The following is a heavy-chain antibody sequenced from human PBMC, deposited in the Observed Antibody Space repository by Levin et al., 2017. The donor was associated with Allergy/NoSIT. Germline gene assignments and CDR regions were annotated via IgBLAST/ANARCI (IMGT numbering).Heavy chain of an antibody. CDR1: GYTFTSYY. CDR2: INPSGGST. J-gene: IGHJ4*02. Sequence: GASVKVSCTASGYTFTSYYIHWVRQAPGQGLEWMGIINPSGGSTSYAQKFQGRVTMTRDTSTSTVYMGLSSLTSEDTAVYYCARADSYSSSWDYWGQGTLVTVSS. D-gene: IGHD6-13*01. CDR3: ARADSYSSSWDY. V-gene: IGHV1-46*01.